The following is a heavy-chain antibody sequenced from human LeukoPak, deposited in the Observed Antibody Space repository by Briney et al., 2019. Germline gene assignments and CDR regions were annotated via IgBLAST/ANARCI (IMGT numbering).Heavy chain of an antibody. CDR3: ARIVDTAMVIWGARDAFDI. V-gene: IGHV4-61*08. J-gene: IGHJ3*02. Sequence: MSSETLSLTCTVSGGSISSGDFYWSWIRQPPGKGLEWIGYIYYSGSTNYNPSLKSRVTISVDTSKNQFSLKLSSVTAADTAVYYCARIVDTAMVIWGARDAFDIWGQGTMVTVSS. D-gene: IGHD5-18*01. CDR1: GGSISSGDFY. CDR2: IYYSGST.